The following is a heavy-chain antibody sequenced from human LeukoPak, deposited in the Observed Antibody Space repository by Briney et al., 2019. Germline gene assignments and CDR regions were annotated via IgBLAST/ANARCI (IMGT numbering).Heavy chain of an antibody. CDR2: IYPADSDI. J-gene: IGHJ5*02. V-gene: IGHV5-51*01. CDR3: ARQEYCSGGSCYTWFDP. D-gene: IGHD2-15*01. Sequence: GESLKISCKGSGYTFTNYWIAWVRQMPGKGLEWMGIIYPADSDIRYSPSFQGQVTISADKSISTAYLQWSSLKASDTAIYYCARQEYCSGGSCYTWFDPWGQGTLVIVSS. CDR1: GYTFTNYW.